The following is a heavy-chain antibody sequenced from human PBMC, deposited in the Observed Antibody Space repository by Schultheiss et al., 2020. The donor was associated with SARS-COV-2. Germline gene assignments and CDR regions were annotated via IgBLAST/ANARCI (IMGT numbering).Heavy chain of an antibody. CDR2: IYTSGST. V-gene: IGHV4-4*07. CDR1: GGSISSYY. Sequence: SETLSLTCTVSGGSISSYYWSWIRQPAGKGLEWIGRIYTSGSTNYNPSLKSRVTMSVDTSKNQFSLKLSSVTAEDTAVYYCARERYSSGCFDYWGQGTLVTVSS. D-gene: IGHD6-19*01. CDR3: ARERYSSGCFDY. J-gene: IGHJ4*02.